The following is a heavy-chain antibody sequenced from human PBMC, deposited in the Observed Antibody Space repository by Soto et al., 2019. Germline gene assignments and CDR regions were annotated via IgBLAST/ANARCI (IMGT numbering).Heavy chain of an antibody. V-gene: IGHV3-23*01. CDR2: IIGSGDSA. J-gene: IGHJ4*02. CDR1: GFTFSSYA. CDR3: AKCGDGSCYSRADF. D-gene: IGHD2-15*01. Sequence: GGSLRLSCAASGFTFSSYAMSWVRQAPGKGLEWVSGIIGSGDSAYYAASVQGRFTISRDNSKNTLYLQMKSLRAEDTAVYYCAKCGDGSCYSRADFWGQGTLVTVSS.